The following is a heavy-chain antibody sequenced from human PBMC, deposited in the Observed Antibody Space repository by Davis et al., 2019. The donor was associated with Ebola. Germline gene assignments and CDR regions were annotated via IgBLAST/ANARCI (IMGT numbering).Heavy chain of an antibody. D-gene: IGHD3-16*01. Sequence: PGGSLRLSCTASGFTFSDYEMNWVRQAPGKGLEWISYISTHGNMIYYADSVKGRFTISRDNAKNSLYLQMNSLRAEDTAVYYCARDLGLGDYWGQGTLVTVAS. CDR3: ARDLGLGDY. CDR1: GFTFSDYE. V-gene: IGHV3-48*03. CDR2: ISTHGNMI. J-gene: IGHJ4*02.